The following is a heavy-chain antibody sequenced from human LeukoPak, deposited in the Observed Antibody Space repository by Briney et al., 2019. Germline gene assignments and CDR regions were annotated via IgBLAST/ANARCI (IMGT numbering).Heavy chain of an antibody. CDR2: IKQDGSEK. Sequence: GGSLRLSCAASGFTFSSFWMSWVRQAPRKGLEWVANIKQDGSEKYYVDSVKGRFTISRDNAKNSLYLQMNSLRAEDTAVYYCARATGLSVPYYMDVWGKGTTVTISS. CDR3: ARATGLSVPYYMDV. CDR1: GFTFSSFW. V-gene: IGHV3-7*01. J-gene: IGHJ6*03. D-gene: IGHD4-11*01.